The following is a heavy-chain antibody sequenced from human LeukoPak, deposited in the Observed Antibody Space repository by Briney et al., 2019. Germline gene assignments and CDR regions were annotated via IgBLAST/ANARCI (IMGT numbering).Heavy chain of an antibody. D-gene: IGHD6-13*01. V-gene: IGHV4-39*01. J-gene: IGHJ6*03. CDR1: GGSISSSSYY. CDR2: IYYSGST. Sequence: SETLSLTCTVSGGSISSSSYYWGWIRQPPGKGLEWIGSIYYSGSTYYNPSLKSRVTISVDTSKNQFSLKLSSVTAADTAVYYCARQGESSSWYYYYYYYMDVWGKGTTVTISS. CDR3: ARQGESSSWYYYYYYYMDV.